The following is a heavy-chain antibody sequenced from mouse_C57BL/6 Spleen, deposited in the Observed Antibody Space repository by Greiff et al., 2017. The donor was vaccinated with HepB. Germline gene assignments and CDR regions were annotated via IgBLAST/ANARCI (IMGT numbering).Heavy chain of an antibody. CDR2: IYPGSGNT. CDR3: ARLTTTVPYYFDY. CDR1: GYTFTDYY. Sequence: VQLQQSGAELVRPGASVKLSCKASGYTFTDYYINWVKQRPGQGLEWIARIYPGSGNTYYNEKFKGKATLTAEKSSSTAYMQLSSLTSEDSAVYFCARLTTTVPYYFDYWGQGTTLTVSS. V-gene: IGHV1-76*01. J-gene: IGHJ2*01. D-gene: IGHD1-1*01.